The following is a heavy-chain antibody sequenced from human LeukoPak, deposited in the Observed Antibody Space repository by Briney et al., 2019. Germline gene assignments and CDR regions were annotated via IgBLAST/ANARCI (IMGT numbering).Heavy chain of an antibody. J-gene: IGHJ4*02. V-gene: IGHV1-3*01. D-gene: IGHD2/OR15-2a*01. Sequence: GASVKVSCKASGYTFTSYAMHWVRQAPGQRLEWMGWINAGNGNTKYSQKFQDRITMTTDTSTSTSYLELRNLRSDDTAVYYCARVLVKTRGNYFHDDYWGQGTLVTVSS. CDR3: ARVLVKTRGNYFHDDY. CDR2: INAGNGNT. CDR1: GYTFTSYA.